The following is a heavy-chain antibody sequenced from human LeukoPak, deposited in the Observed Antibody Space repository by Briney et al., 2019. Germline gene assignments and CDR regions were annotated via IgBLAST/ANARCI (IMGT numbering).Heavy chain of an antibody. D-gene: IGHD6-19*01. Sequence: GASVKVSCKASGYTFTGYYMHWVRQAPGQGLEWMGWISAYNGNTNYAQKLQGRVTMTTDTSTSTAYMELRSLRSDDTAVYYCARWSWILDSSGWNAFDIWGQGTMVTVSS. CDR1: GYTFTGYY. V-gene: IGHV1-18*04. J-gene: IGHJ3*02. CDR2: ISAYNGNT. CDR3: ARWSWILDSSGWNAFDI.